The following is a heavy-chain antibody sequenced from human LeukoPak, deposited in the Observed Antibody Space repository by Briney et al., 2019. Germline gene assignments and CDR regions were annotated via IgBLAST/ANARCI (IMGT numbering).Heavy chain of an antibody. CDR1: GGSFSGYY. Sequence: SEALSLTCAVYGGSFSGYYWSWIRQPPGNGLEWIGEINHSGSTNYNPSLKSRVTISVDTSKNQFSLKLSSVTAADTAVYYCARGSPDSSIAARVFDYWGQGTLVTVSS. CDR2: INHSGST. D-gene: IGHD6-6*01. CDR3: ARGSPDSSIAARVFDY. V-gene: IGHV4-34*01. J-gene: IGHJ4*02.